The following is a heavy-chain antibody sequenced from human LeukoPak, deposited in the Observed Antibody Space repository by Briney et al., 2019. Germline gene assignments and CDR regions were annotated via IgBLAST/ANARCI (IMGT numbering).Heavy chain of an antibody. V-gene: IGHV3-30*02. J-gene: IGHJ4*02. CDR3: AKDSPINYDILTGFGVFDY. Sequence: PGGSLRLSCAASGFTFSSYGMHWVRQAPGKGLEWMAFIRYDGSNKYYADSVKGRFTISRDNSKNTLYLQMNSLRAEDTAVYYCAKDSPINYDILTGFGVFDYWGQGTLVTVSS. CDR2: IRYDGSNK. D-gene: IGHD3-9*01. CDR1: GFTFSSYG.